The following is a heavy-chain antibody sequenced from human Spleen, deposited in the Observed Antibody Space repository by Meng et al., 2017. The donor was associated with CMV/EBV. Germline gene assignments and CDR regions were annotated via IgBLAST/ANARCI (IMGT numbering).Heavy chain of an antibody. V-gene: IGHV3-15*01. Sequence: GESLKISCAASGFTFSNAYMNWVRQTPGKGLEWVGRIKSKTDGGTTDYAAPVKGRFTISRDDSKNTLYLQMNSLKTEDTAVYYCTTDGNNYGSENYYNPYYHNGMDVWGQGTTVTVSS. CDR1: GFTFSNAY. D-gene: IGHD3-10*01. CDR2: IKSKTDGGTT. CDR3: TTDGNNYGSENYYNPYYHNGMDV. J-gene: IGHJ6*02.